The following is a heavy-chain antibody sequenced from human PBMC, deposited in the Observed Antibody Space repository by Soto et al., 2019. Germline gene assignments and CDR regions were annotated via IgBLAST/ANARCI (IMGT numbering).Heavy chain of an antibody. D-gene: IGHD5-12*01. CDR1: GFTFSSYS. J-gene: IGHJ5*02. V-gene: IGHV3-21*01. CDR3: LSGYSGYELAGTNNWFDP. CDR2: ISSSSSYI. Sequence: RGSLRLSCAASGFTFSSYSMNWVRQAPGKGLEWVSSISSSSSYIYYADSVKGRFTISGDNAKNSLYLQMNSLRAEDTAVYYCLSGYSGYELAGTNNWFDPWGQGTLVTVSS.